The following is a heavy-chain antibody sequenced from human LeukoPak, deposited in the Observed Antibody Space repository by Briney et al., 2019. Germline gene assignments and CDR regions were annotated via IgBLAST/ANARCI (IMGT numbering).Heavy chain of an antibody. CDR1: GFTFSDYY. V-gene: IGHV3-9*01. CDR2: ISWNSGSI. Sequence: PGGSLRLSCAASGFTFSDYYMSWIRQAPGKGLEWVSGISWNSGSIGYADSVKGRFTISRDNAKNSLYLQMNSLRAEDTALYYCARVGYCSSTSCLYYFDYWGQGTLVTVSS. J-gene: IGHJ4*02. CDR3: ARVGYCSSTSCLYYFDY. D-gene: IGHD2-2*03.